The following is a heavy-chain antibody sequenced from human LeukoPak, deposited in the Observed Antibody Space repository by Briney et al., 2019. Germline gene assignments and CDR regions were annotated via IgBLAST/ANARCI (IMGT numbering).Heavy chain of an antibody. CDR1: GFTFSSYA. CDR3: AKANMVRGVTLKFDY. D-gene: IGHD3-10*01. J-gene: IGHJ4*02. CDR2: ISGSGGST. Sequence: GGSLRLSCAASGFTFSSYAMSWVRQAPGKGLEWVSAISGSGGSTYCADSVKGRLTISRDNSKNTLYLQMNSLRAEDTAVYYCAKANMVRGVTLKFDYWGQGTLVTVSS. V-gene: IGHV3-23*01.